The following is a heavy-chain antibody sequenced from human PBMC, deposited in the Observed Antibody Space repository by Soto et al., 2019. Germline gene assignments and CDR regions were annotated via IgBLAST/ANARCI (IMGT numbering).Heavy chain of an antibody. V-gene: IGHV3-30*18. J-gene: IGHJ6*02. CDR3: AKGLLDYYDSSGYYSYYYYGMDV. D-gene: IGHD3-22*01. CDR2: ISYDGSNK. Sequence: GGSLRLSCAASGLTFSSYGMHWVRQAPGKGLEWVAVISYDGSNKYYADSVKGRFTISRDNSKNTLYLQMNSLRAEDTAVYYCAKGLLDYYDSSGYYSYYYYGMDVWGQGTRFTVS. CDR1: GLTFSSYG.